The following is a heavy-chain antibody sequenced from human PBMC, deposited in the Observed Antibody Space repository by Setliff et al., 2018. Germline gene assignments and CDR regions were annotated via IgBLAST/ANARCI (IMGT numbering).Heavy chain of an antibody. V-gene: IGHV1-46*01. Sequence: ASVKVSCKASGYTFISYDINWVRQATGQGLEWMGIIDRGGGTPTFAQKFQGRVTMTRDTSTSTVYMEVSSLRSEDTAVYYCARDTNTWSFDYWGQGTLVTVS. J-gene: IGHJ4*02. CDR1: GYTFISYD. D-gene: IGHD2-8*01. CDR3: ARDTNTWSFDY. CDR2: IDRGGGTP.